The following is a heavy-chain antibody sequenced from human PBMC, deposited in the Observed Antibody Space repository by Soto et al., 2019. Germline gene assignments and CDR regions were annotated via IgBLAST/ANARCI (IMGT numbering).Heavy chain of an antibody. V-gene: IGHV2-5*01. Sequence: PTLVNPTQTLTLTCTFSGFSLSTSGVGVGWIRHPPGKALEWLALIYWNDDKRYSPSLKSRLTITKDTSKNQVVLTMTNMDPVDTATYYCAHSLRFLENNWFDPWGQGTLVTVSS. J-gene: IGHJ5*02. CDR3: AHSLRFLENNWFDP. CDR2: IYWNDDK. D-gene: IGHD3-3*01. CDR1: GFSLSTSGVG.